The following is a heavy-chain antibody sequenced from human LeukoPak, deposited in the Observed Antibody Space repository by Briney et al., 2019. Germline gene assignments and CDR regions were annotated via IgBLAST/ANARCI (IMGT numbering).Heavy chain of an antibody. J-gene: IGHJ3*02. CDR2: IYSGGST. CDR1: GFTVSSNY. Sequence: GGSLRPSVAAPGFTVSSNYMSWVRQAPGKGLEWVSVIYSGGSTYYADSVKGRFTISRDNSKNTLYLQMNSLRAEDTAVYYCARKLGGDAFDIWGQGTMVTVSS. V-gene: IGHV3-66*01. D-gene: IGHD2-21*02. CDR3: ARKLGGDAFDI.